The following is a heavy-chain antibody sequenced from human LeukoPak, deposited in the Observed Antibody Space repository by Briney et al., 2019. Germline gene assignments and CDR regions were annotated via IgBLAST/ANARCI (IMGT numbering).Heavy chain of an antibody. V-gene: IGHV4-39*06. J-gene: IGHJ5*01. D-gene: IGHD2-2*01. CDR3: ASRIVVSPTAIETWFDS. Sequence: SETLSLTCAVSGASVSSSTYFWGWIRQPPGEGPEWLGSVSHSGATYHNPSLKSRVTISLDTSKNQITLTVTSVTVADTALYFCASRIVVSPTAIETWFDSWGQGTLVTVS. CDR1: GASVSSSTYF. CDR2: VSHSGAT.